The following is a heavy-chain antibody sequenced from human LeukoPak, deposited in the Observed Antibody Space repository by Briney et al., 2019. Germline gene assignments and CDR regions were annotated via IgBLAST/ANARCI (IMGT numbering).Heavy chain of an antibody. V-gene: IGHV4-4*07. J-gene: IGHJ4*02. D-gene: IGHD3-3*01. Sequence: SETLSLTCTVSGGSISSYYWSWIRQPAGKGLEWIGRIYTSGSTNYNPSLKSRVTMSVDTSKNQFSLKLSSVTVADTAVYYCAREYDFWSGYYLPDYWGQGTLVTVSS. CDR1: GGSISSYY. CDR2: IYTSGST. CDR3: AREYDFWSGYYLPDY.